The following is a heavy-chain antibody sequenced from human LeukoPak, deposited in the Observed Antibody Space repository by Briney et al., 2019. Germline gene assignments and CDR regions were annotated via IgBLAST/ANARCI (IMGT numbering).Heavy chain of an antibody. J-gene: IGHJ3*02. CDR1: GFTFSSYS. CDR2: IISSSSYI. D-gene: IGHD2-21*02. V-gene: IGHV3-21*01. Sequence: GGSLRLSCAASGFTFSSYSMNWVRQAPGKGLEWVSSIISSSSYIYYADSVKGRFTISRDNAKNSLYLQMNSLRAEDTAVYYCARDGDIVVVTANHDAFDIWGQGTMVTVSS. CDR3: ARDGDIVVVTANHDAFDI.